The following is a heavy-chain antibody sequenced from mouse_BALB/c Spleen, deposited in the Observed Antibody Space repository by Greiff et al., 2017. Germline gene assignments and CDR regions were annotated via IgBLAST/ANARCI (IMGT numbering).Heavy chain of an antibody. J-gene: IGHJ4*01. CDR2: IDPANGNT. D-gene: IGHD2-1*01. Sequence: DVKLQESGAELVKPGASVKLSCTASGFNIKDTYMHWVKQRPEQGLEWIGRIDPANGNTKYDPKFQGKATITADTSSNTAYLQLSSLTSEDTAVYYCAPYGNYAMDYWGQGTSVTVSS. CDR1: GFNIKDTY. V-gene: IGHV14-3*02. CDR3: APYGNYAMDY.